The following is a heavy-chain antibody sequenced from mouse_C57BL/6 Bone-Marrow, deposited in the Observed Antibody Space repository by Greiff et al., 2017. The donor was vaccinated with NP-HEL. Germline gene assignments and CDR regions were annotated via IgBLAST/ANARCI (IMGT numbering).Heavy chain of an antibody. CDR2: IYPGDGDT. V-gene: IGHV1-80*01. Sequence: QVHVKQSGAELVKPGASVKISCKASGYAFSSYWMNWVKQRPGKGLEWIGQIYPGDGDTNYNGKFKGKATLTADKSSSTAYMQLSSLTSEDSAVYFCARCAVEAMDYWGQGTSVTVSS. J-gene: IGHJ4*01. D-gene: IGHD1-1*01. CDR3: ARCAVEAMDY. CDR1: GYAFSSYW.